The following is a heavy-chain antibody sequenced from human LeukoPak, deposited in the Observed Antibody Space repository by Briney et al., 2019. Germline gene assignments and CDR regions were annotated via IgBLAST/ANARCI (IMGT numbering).Heavy chain of an antibody. V-gene: IGHV3-66*01. CDR1: GFTVSSNY. D-gene: IGHD2-15*01. J-gene: IGHJ4*02. Sequence: GGSLRLSCAASGFTVSSNYMSWVRQAPGKGLEWVSVIYSGGSTYYADSVKGRFTISRDNSKNTLYLQMNSLRAEDTAVYYCARVEGYCSGGSCYFGYFDYWGQRTLVTVSS. CDR2: IYSGGST. CDR3: ARVEGYCSGGSCYFGYFDY.